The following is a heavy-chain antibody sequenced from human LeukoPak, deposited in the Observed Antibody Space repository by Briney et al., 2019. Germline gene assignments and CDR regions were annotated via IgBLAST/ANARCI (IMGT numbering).Heavy chain of an antibody. D-gene: IGHD5-18*01. V-gene: IGHV3-49*03. CDR2: IRSKAYGGTT. CDR3: TRARGYSYGYSAY. Sequence: GGSLRLSCTTSGFTFGDYAMSWFRQTPGKGLEGVCFIRSKAYGGTTEYAASVKGRFTISSDDSKNIAYLQMDSLKTEDTAIYYCTRARGYSYGYSAYWGQGTLVTVSS. J-gene: IGHJ4*02. CDR1: GFTFGDYA.